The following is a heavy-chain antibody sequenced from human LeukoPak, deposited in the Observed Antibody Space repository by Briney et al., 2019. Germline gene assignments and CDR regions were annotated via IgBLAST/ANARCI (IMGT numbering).Heavy chain of an antibody. CDR1: GGSISSGSYY. J-gene: IGHJ4*02. Sequence: SETLSLTCTVSGGSISSGSYYWSWIRQPAGKGLEWIGRIYTSGSTNYNPSLKSRVTISVDTSKNQFSLKLSSVTAADTAVYYCARVGDHLDYWGQGTLVTVSS. V-gene: IGHV4-61*02. CDR2: IYTSGST. CDR3: ARVGDHLDY. D-gene: IGHD2-21*02.